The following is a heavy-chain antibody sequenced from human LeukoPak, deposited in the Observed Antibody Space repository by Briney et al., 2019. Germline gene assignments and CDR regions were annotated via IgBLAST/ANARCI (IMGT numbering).Heavy chain of an antibody. CDR3: ARDFFMITFGGVINDAFDI. CDR1: GYTVTGYY. J-gene: IGHJ3*02. Sequence: ASVKVSCKASGYTVTGYYMHWVRQAHGQGLEWMGWINPNSGGTNYAQKFPGRVTMTRDTSISTAYMELSRLRSDDTAVYYCARDFFMITFGGVINDAFDIWGQGTMVTVSS. D-gene: IGHD3-16*01. CDR2: INPNSGGT. V-gene: IGHV1-2*02.